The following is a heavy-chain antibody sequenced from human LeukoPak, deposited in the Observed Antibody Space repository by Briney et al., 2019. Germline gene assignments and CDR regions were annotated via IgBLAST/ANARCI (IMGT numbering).Heavy chain of an antibody. Sequence: GGSLRLSCAASGFSFSSYAMSWVRQAPGKGLEWVSAISGSGGSTYYADSVTGRLTISRDNSKHTLYLQMNSLRAEDRAVYYCAKDPRIAARPNWFDPWGQGTLVTVSS. D-gene: IGHD6-6*01. CDR1: GFSFSSYA. CDR2: ISGSGGST. V-gene: IGHV3-23*01. CDR3: AKDPRIAARPNWFDP. J-gene: IGHJ5*02.